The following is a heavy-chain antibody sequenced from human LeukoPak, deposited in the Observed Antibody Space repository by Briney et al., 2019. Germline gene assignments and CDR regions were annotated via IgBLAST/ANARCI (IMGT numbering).Heavy chain of an antibody. CDR3: AKATDWSSSWYFPLGYYYYGMDV. V-gene: IGHV3-23*01. D-gene: IGHD6-13*01. CDR1: GFTFSSYA. J-gene: IGHJ6*02. Sequence: GGSLRLSCAASGFTFSSYAMSWVRQAPGKGLEWFSGISGSGGSTYYADSVKGRFTISRDNSKNTLYLQMNSLRAEDTAVYYCAKATDWSSSWYFPLGYYYYGMDVWGQGTTVTVSS. CDR2: ISGSGGST.